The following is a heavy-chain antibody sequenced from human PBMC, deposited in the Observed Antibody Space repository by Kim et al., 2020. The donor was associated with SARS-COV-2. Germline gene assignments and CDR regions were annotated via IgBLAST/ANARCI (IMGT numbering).Heavy chain of an antibody. CDR2: ST. CDR3: ARRRGTALDY. V-gene: IGHV4-59*01. D-gene: IGHD3-10*01. Sequence: STNYNPSLKSRVTISVDTSKNQFSLKLSSVTAADTAVYYCARRRGTALDYWGQGTLVTVSS. J-gene: IGHJ4*02.